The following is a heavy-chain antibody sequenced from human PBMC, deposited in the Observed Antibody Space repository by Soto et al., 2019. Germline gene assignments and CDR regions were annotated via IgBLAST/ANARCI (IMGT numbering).Heavy chain of an antibody. CDR3: AREKEQDCSSTSCYGVPWFDP. V-gene: IGHV3-30*03. D-gene: IGHD2-2*01. J-gene: IGHJ5*02. CDR1: GFSFSNYG. Sequence: GASRRLCFAASGFSFSNYGMHWVRQAPGGVGGWVAVISYDGSNKYYADSVKGRLTISRDSSKNTLYMQMNSLRAEDTAVYYCAREKEQDCSSTSCYGVPWFDPWGQRTLVTVSS. CDR2: ISYDGSNK.